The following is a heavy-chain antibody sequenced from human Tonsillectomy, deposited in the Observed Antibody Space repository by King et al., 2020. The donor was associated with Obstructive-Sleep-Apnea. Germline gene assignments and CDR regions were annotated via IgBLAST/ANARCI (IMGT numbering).Heavy chain of an antibody. CDR3: ARDSWSGYDPFDY. J-gene: IGHJ4*02. D-gene: IGHD3-3*01. CDR1: GFSFSSYW. Sequence: EVQLVESGGGLVQPGGSPRLSCAASGFSFSSYWMSWVRQAPGKGLEWVASIKQDGSETYYVDSVKGRFTISRDNAKNSLSLQMSSLRAEDTAVYYCARDSWSGYDPFDYWGKGTLVTVSS. V-gene: IGHV3-7*03. CDR2: IKQDGSET.